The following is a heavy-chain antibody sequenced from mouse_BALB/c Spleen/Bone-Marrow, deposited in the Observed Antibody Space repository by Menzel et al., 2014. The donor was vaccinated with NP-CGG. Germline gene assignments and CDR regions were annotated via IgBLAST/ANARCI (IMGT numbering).Heavy chain of an antibody. CDR1: GFTFXDYY. D-gene: IGHD2-3*01. J-gene: IGHJ1*01. CDR2: FKNKAKGYTT. Sequence: EVQGGESGGGFVQPGGFLGLSRAISGFTFXDYYISWVRQPPGKALGGLGFFKNKAKGYTTESSASVKGRFTIPRVNSQSILYLQMITLRAEDGAAYYCARDISYDGCWYFDVWGAGTTLTVSS. V-gene: IGHV7-3*02. CDR3: ARDISYDGCWYFDV.